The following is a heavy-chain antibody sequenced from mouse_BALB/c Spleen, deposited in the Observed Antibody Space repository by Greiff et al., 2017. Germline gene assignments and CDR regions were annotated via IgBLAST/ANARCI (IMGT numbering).Heavy chain of an antibody. CDR1: GFNIKDYY. Sequence: EVKLQESGAELVRPGALVKLSCKASGFNIKDYYMHWVKQRPEQGLEWIGWIDPENGNTIYDPKFQGKASITADTSSNTAYLQLSSLTSEDTAVYYCARDGNYVAWFAYWGQGTLVTVSA. CDR2: IDPENGNT. J-gene: IGHJ3*01. V-gene: IGHV14-1*02. CDR3: ARDGNYVAWFAY. D-gene: IGHD2-1*01.